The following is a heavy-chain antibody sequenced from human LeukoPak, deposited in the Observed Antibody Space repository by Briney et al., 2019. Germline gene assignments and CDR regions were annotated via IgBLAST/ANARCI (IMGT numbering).Heavy chain of an antibody. V-gene: IGHV4-59*13. J-gene: IGHJ4*02. CDR2: IYHSGST. CDR3: GGSGWYGICDY. Sequence: KASETLSLTCTVSGVTFDSYYWNWIRQPPGKGLVWIAHIYHSGSTNYNASLKNRVTISVATSKSQFSLRLSSVTAVDTAVYYCGGSGWYGICDYWGPGTLVTVSS. D-gene: IGHD6-19*01. CDR1: GVTFDSYY.